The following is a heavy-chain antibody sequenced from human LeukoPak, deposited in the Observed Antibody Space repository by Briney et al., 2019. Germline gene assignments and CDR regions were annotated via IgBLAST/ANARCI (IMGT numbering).Heavy chain of an antibody. D-gene: IGHD6-19*01. J-gene: IGHJ4*02. V-gene: IGHV4-34*01. CDR3: ARWPQWLVRLGYFDY. Sequence: SETLSLTCAVYGGSFSGYYWSWIRQPPGKGLEWIGEINHSGSTNYNPSLKSRVTISVDTSKNQFSLKLSSVTAADTAVYYCARWPQWLVRLGYFDYWGQGTLVTVSS. CDR1: GGSFSGYY. CDR2: INHSGST.